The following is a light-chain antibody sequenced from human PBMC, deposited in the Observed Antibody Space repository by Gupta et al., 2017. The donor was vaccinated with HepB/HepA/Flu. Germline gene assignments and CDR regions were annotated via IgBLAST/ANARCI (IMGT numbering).Light chain of an antibody. CDR1: QSVSSSY. V-gene: IGKV3D-20*01. Sequence: IVLTQSPATLSLSPGERATLSCGASQSVSSSYLAWYQQKPVLAPRLLIYDASSRATGIPDRFSGSGSGTDFTLTISRLEPEDFAVYYCQQYGSSSITFGQGTRLEIK. J-gene: IGKJ5*01. CDR3: QQYGSSSIT. CDR2: DAS.